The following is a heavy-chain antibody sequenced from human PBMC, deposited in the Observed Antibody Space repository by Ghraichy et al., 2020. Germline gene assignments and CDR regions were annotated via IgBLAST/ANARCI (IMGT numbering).Heavy chain of an antibody. V-gene: IGHV3-23*01. D-gene: IGHD6-19*01. CDR2: IRGSGGST. CDR1: GITFSSYG. Sequence: GESLNISCAASGITFSSYGMSWVRQAPGKGLEWVSAIRGSGGSTFYADSVRGRFTISRDNSKNTLYLQMNSLRAEDTAVYYCAKSTVAGEGDYWSFDLWGRGTLVTVSS. CDR3: AKSTVAGEGDYWSFDL. J-gene: IGHJ2*01.